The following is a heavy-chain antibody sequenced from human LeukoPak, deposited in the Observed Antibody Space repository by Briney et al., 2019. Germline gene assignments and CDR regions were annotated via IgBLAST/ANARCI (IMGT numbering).Heavy chain of an antibody. CDR1: GGSISSYY. Sequence: SETLSLTCTVSGGSISSYYWSWIRQPPGKGLEWIGYIYYSGSTNYNPSLKSRVTISVDTSKNQFSLKLSSVTAADTAVYYCARTRGSPPDNRFVPWGQGTLVTVSS. CDR2: IYYSGST. D-gene: IGHD5-12*01. CDR3: ARTRGSPPDNRFVP. J-gene: IGHJ5*02. V-gene: IGHV4-59*01.